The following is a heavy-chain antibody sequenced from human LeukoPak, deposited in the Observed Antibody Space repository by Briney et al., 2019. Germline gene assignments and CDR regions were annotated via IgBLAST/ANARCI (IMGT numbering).Heavy chain of an antibody. V-gene: IGHV4-59*01. D-gene: IGHD6-19*01. CDR1: GGSMRNYY. J-gene: IGHJ4*02. Sequence: SQTLSLTCTVSGGSMRNYYWSWIRQPPGKGLEWIGYIYSSGSTSYNPSLKSRVTISVDTSKKQVSLKLSSVSAADTAVYYCATALSVAGSFYFDYWGQGTLVTVSS. CDR3: ATALSVAGSFYFDY. CDR2: IYSSGST.